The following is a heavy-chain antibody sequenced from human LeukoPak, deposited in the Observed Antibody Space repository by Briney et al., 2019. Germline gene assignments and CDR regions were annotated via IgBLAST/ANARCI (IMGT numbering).Heavy chain of an antibody. D-gene: IGHD3-3*01. Sequence: GGSLTLSCEDSGFTFRSYEMNWVRQAPGKGLEGIAYLSSSGSAFSYADSVKGRFTIARDNAKNSGYLEMNSLRADDTAVYYCARSARLMKGVVEVTALDDWGQGTLVTVSS. J-gene: IGHJ4*02. CDR3: ARSARLMKGVVEVTALDD. CDR1: GFTFRSYE. V-gene: IGHV3-48*03. CDR2: LSSSGSAF.